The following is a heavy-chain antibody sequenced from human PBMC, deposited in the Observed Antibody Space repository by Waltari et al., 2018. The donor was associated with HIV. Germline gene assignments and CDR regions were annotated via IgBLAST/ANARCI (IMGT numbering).Heavy chain of an antibody. D-gene: IGHD3-16*02. Sequence: EVQLVESGGGLVKPGGSLRLSCAASGFTFSYAWMSWVRQAPGKGLEWVGRIKSKTAGGTTDYAAPVNGRFTISRDDSKNTLYLQMNSLKTEDTAVYYCTTVGFQVWGSYRYGYYFDYWGQGTLVTVSS. CDR3: TTVGFQVWGSYRYGYYFDY. CDR2: IKSKTAGGTT. CDR1: GFTFSYAW. V-gene: IGHV3-15*01. J-gene: IGHJ4*02.